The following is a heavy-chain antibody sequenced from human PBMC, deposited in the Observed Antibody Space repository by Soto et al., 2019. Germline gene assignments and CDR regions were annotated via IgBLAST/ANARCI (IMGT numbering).Heavy chain of an antibody. V-gene: IGHV4-34*12. CDR3: ATSQKGYNWNYFDH. J-gene: IGHJ4*02. CDR1: GGSFSGYY. Sequence: SETLSLTCAVYGGSFSGYYWGWLRQSPGKGPEWIGGVFYTGFTSYNPSLESRVSVSVDTSQNQFSLKVSGVSAADTAVYYCATSQKGYNWNYFDHWGQGALVTVSS. CDR2: VFYTGFT. D-gene: IGHD1-20*01.